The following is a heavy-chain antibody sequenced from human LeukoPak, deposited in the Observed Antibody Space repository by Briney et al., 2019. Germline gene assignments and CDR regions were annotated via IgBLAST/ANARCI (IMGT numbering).Heavy chain of an antibody. CDR2: ISGSGGST. CDR1: GYRFTSYW. CDR3: VTYYDLWSI. Sequence: GESLKISCKGSGYRFTSYWIGWVRQAPGTGLEWVSAISGSGGSTYYADSVKGRFTISRDNSKNTLYLQMNSLRAEDTAVYYCVTYYDLWSIWGQGTMVTVSS. J-gene: IGHJ3*02. V-gene: IGHV3-23*01. D-gene: IGHD3-3*01.